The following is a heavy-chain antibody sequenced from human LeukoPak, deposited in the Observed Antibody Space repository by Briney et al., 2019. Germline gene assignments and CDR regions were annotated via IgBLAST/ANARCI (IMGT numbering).Heavy chain of an antibody. CDR2: IYYSGST. V-gene: IGHV4-59*01. J-gene: IGHJ4*02. CDR1: GGSISSYY. Sequence: SETLSLTCTVSGGSISSYYWSWIRQPPGKGLEWIGYIYYSGSTNYNPSLKSRVTISVDTSKNQFSLKLSSVTAADTAVYYCARSPSGYRFDSWGQGTLVTVPS. CDR3: ARSPSGYRFDS. D-gene: IGHD3-22*01.